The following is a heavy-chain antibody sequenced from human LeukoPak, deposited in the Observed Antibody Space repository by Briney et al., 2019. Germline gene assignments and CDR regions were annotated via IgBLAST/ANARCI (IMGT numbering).Heavy chain of an antibody. J-gene: IGHJ6*03. Sequence: PSETLSLTCAVSGGSFTNSYWSWIRQPPGKGLEWIAEISHSGSTNYNPSLMSRVTTSVDTSKNHFFLKLTSVTAADTAVYYCARAIYTPRRGYMDVWDEGTTVTVSS. D-gene: IGHD2-15*01. CDR1: GGSFTNSY. CDR3: ARAIYTPRRGYMDV. V-gene: IGHV4-34*01. CDR2: ISHSGST.